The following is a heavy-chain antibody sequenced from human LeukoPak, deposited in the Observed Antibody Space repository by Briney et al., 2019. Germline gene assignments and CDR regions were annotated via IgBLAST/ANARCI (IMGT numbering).Heavy chain of an antibody. CDR3: AKDLVSNYVVQFFDY. CDR2: ISGSGGST. CDR1: GFTFSSYA. V-gene: IGHV3-23*01. D-gene: IGHD4-11*01. Sequence: GGSLRLSCAASGFTFSSYAMSWVRQAPGKGLKWVSAISGSGGSTYYADSVRGRFTISRDNSKNTLYLQMNSLRAEDTAVYYCAKDLVSNYVVQFFDYWGQGTLVTVSS. J-gene: IGHJ4*02.